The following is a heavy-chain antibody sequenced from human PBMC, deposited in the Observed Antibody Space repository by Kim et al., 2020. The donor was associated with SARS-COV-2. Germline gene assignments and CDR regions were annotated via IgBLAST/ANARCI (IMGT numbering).Heavy chain of an antibody. CDR3: AKDPSSGYDLGVGFDY. CDR1: GFTFDDYA. V-gene: IGHV3-9*01. CDR2: ISWNSGSI. J-gene: IGHJ4*02. D-gene: IGHD5-12*01. Sequence: GGSLRLSCAASGFTFDDYAMHWVRQAPGKGLEWVSGISWNSGSIGYADSVKGRFTISRDNAKNSLYLQMNSLRAEDTTLYYCAKDPSSGYDLGVGFDYWGQGTLVTVSS.